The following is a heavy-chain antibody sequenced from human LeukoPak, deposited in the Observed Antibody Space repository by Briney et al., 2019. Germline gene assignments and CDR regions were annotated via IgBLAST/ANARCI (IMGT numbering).Heavy chain of an antibody. Sequence: PSETLSLTCAVYGGSFSGYYWSWIRQPPGKGLDWIGFIYYSGSTNYNPSLRSRVTISVDTSKNQFSLKLSSVTAADTAIYYCARVRGSGSTAIDYWGQGTLVTVSS. CDR2: IYYSGST. CDR3: ARVRGSGSTAIDY. CDR1: GGSFSGYY. V-gene: IGHV4-59*01. J-gene: IGHJ4*02. D-gene: IGHD3-10*01.